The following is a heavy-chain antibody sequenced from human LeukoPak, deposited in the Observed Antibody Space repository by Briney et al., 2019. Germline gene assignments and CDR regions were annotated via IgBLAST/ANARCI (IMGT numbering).Heavy chain of an antibody. V-gene: IGHV3-23*01. Sequence: GGSLRLSCAASGFTFSSYAMSWVRQAPEKGLEWVSAISGSGGSIYYADSVKGRFTISRDNSKNTLYLQMNSLRAEDTAVYYCARNSRYCSSTSCSYYYYYGMDVWGQGTTVTVSS. CDR1: GFTFSSYA. D-gene: IGHD2-2*01. CDR2: ISGSGGSI. J-gene: IGHJ6*02. CDR3: ARNSRYCSSTSCSYYYYYGMDV.